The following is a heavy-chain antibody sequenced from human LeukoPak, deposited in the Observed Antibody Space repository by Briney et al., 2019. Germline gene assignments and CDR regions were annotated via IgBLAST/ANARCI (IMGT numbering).Heavy chain of an antibody. CDR1: VGSFSGYD. Sequence: SETLSLTCAVYVGSFSGYDWSWIRQPPGKGLEWIGEINHSGSTNYNPSVKSRVTISVDTSKNQFSLKLSSVTAADTAVYYCARVRGIGKQLRYFDLWGRGTLVTVSS. CDR3: ARVRGIGKQLRYFDL. CDR2: INHSGST. V-gene: IGHV4-34*01. J-gene: IGHJ2*01. D-gene: IGHD6-13*01.